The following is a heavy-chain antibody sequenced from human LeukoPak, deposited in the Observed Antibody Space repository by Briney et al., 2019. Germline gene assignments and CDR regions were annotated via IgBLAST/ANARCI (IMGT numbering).Heavy chain of an antibody. D-gene: IGHD6-13*01. CDR1: GFTFSSYG. Sequence: GGSLRLSCAASGFTFSSYGMSWVRQAPGKGLDWVSAVTGGGSTHYADSVTGRFTISRDNAKNSLYLQMNSLRAEDTAVYYCAREGRIAAAGTDYWGQGTLVTVSS. J-gene: IGHJ4*02. V-gene: IGHV3-23*01. CDR3: AREGRIAAAGTDY. CDR2: VTGGGST.